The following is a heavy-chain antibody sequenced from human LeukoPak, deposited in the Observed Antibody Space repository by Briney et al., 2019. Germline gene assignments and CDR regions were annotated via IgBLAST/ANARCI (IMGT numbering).Heavy chain of an antibody. V-gene: IGHV3-30*04. CDR2: LPPDGSYQ. Sequence: PGGSLRISCAASGFTFSDYTMQWVRQAPGKGLEWVALLPPDGSYQYYADSLKGRFTISRDNFKNALYLQMNSLRLEDTAVYYCARGLHDRSWYGAHWGQGTLLSVSS. J-gene: IGHJ4*02. D-gene: IGHD6-13*01. CDR3: ARGLHDRSWYGAH. CDR1: GFTFSDYT.